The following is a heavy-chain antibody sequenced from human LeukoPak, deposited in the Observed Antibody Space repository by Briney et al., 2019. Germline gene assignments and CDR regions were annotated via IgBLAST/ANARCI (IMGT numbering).Heavy chain of an antibody. D-gene: IGHD3-22*01. Sequence: GGSLRLSCAASGFTFSSYSMNWVRQAPGKGLEWVSYISSSSSTIYYADSVKGRFTISRDNAKNSLYLQMNSLRAEDTAVYYCARDRGIVVVINAFDIWGQGTMVTVSS. CDR1: GFTFSSYS. CDR2: ISSSSSTI. CDR3: ARDRGIVVVINAFDI. J-gene: IGHJ3*02. V-gene: IGHV3-48*01.